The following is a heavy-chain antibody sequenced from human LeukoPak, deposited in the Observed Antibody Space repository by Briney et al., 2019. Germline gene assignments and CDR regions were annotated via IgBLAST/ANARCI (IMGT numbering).Heavy chain of an antibody. CDR3: AREGPINNGDLDY. CDR1: GFTFSSYS. Sequence: GSLRLSCAASGFTFSSYSMNWVRQAPGKGLEWVSSISSSGSYIFHADSVKGRFTISRDNAKNSLYLQMNSLRAEDTAVYYCAREGPINNGDLDYWGQGTLVTVSS. J-gene: IGHJ4*02. CDR2: ISSSGSYI. V-gene: IGHV3-21*01. D-gene: IGHD1/OR15-1a*01.